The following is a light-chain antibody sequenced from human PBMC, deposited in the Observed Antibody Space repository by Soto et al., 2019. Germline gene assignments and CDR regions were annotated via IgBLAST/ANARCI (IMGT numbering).Light chain of an antibody. CDR2: TNH. J-gene: IGLJ3*02. V-gene: IGLV1-47*02. CDR1: SSNIGSDY. Sequence: QLVLTQPPSASGTPGQRVTISCSGSSSNIGSDYVYWYQQLPGTAPKLLIYTNHQRPSGVPDRFSGSKSGTSASLAISGLRSEDEADYWCAAWDARLSAWVFGGGTKLTVL. CDR3: AAWDARLSAWV.